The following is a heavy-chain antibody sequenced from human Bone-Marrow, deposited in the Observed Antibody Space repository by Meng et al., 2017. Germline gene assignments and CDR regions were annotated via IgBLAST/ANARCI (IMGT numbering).Heavy chain of an antibody. J-gene: IGHJ5*02. CDR3: ARLDMGFWFDP. CDR2: ISSSGSTI. CDR1: GFTFSSYE. D-gene: IGHD2-15*01. Sequence: GESLKISCAASGFTFSSYEMNWVRQAPGKGLEWVSYISSSGSTIYYADPVKGRFTISRDNAKNSLYLQMNSLRAEDTAVYYCARLDMGFWFDPWGQGTLVTVSS. V-gene: IGHV3-48*03.